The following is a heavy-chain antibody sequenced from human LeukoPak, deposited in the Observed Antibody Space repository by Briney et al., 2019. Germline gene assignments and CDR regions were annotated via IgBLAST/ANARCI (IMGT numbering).Heavy chain of an antibody. J-gene: IGHJ5*02. D-gene: IGHD4-11*01. CDR2: ISAYNGNT. CDR1: GYTFTSYG. CDR3: ARDLLQYEGNWFDP. V-gene: IGHV1-18*01. Sequence: GASVKVSCKASGYTFTSYGISWVRQAPGQGLEWMGWISAYNGNTNYAQKLQGRVTMTTGTSTSTAYMELRSLRSDDTAVYYCARDLLQYEGNWFDPWGQGTLVTVSS.